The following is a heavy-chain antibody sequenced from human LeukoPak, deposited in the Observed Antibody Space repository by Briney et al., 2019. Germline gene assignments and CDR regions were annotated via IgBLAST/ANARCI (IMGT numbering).Heavy chain of an antibody. CDR2: IDPSDSYT. J-gene: IGHJ6*02. CDR3: ARQPYSSGWFQQSTYYYGMDV. D-gene: IGHD6-19*01. Sequence: GESLKISCKGSGYSFTSYWISWVRQMPGKGLEWMGRIDPSDSYTNYSPSFQGHVTISADKSISTAYLQWSSLKASDTAMYYRARQPYSSGWFQQSTYYYGMDVWGQGTTVTVSS. CDR1: GYSFTSYW. V-gene: IGHV5-10-1*01.